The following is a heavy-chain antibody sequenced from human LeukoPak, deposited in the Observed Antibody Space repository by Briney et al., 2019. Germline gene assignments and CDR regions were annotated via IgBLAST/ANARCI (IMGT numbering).Heavy chain of an antibody. CDR1: GGTFSSYA. J-gene: IGHJ4*02. CDR3: ARESEWFGKPFDY. Sequence: ASVKVSCKASGGTFSSYAISWVRQAPGQGLEWMGGIIPIFGTANYAQKFQGRVTITADESTSTAYMELSSLRSEDTAVYYCARESEWFGKPFDYWGQGTLVTVSS. V-gene: IGHV1-69*01. D-gene: IGHD3-10*01. CDR2: IIPIFGTA.